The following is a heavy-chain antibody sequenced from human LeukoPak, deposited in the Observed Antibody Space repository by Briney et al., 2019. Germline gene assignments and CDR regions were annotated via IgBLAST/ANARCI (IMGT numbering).Heavy chain of an antibody. D-gene: IGHD2-2*01. CDR1: GGSFSGYY. CDR2: INHSGST. CDR3: ARGASCSSTSRQRWFDP. J-gene: IGHJ5*02. V-gene: IGHV4-34*01. Sequence: PSETLSLTCAVYGGSFSGYYWSWIRQPPGKGLEWIGEINHSGSTNYNPSLKSRVTISVDTSKNQFSLKLSSVTAADTAVYYCARGASCSSTSRQRWFDPWGQGTLVTVSS.